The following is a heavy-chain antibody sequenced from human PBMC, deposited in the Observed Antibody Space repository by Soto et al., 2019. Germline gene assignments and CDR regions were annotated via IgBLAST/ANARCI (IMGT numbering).Heavy chain of an antibody. J-gene: IGHJ4*02. CDR3: ARPLNNDYFGY. Sequence: ASVKVSCKASRYTFTSYDINWVRQATGQGLEWMGWMKPNSGNTGYAQKFQGRVTMTRDTSISTAYKELSSLRSEGTVVYYCARPLNNDYFGYWGQGTLVTVSS. CDR1: RYTFTSYD. V-gene: IGHV1-8*01. CDR2: MKPNSGNT.